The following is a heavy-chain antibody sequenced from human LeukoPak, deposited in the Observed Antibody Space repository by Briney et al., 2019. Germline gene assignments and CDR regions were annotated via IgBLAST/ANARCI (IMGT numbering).Heavy chain of an antibody. CDR1: GGSISSSSYY. J-gene: IGHJ4*02. Sequence: SETLSLTCTVSGGSISSSSYYWGWIRQPPGKGLEWTGSIFYTGTTYYNPSLKSRVTISVDTSKNQFSLKLSSVTAADTAVYYCARGPGYVGRAMRWGQGTLVTVSS. V-gene: IGHV4-39*07. D-gene: IGHD3-16*01. CDR3: ARGPGYVGRAMR. CDR2: IFYTGTT.